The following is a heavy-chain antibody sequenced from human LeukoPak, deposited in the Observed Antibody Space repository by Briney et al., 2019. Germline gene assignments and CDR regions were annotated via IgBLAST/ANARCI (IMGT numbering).Heavy chain of an antibody. Sequence: GGSLRLSCTASGFPFSDYSMNWVRQAPGKGLEWISYIGISSGNTKYAESLRGRFTISADNAKNSLYLQMNSLRVEDTAVYYCARDHNYAFDNWGQGTLVSVSS. V-gene: IGHV3-48*04. J-gene: IGHJ4*02. D-gene: IGHD1-1*01. CDR3: ARDHNYAFDN. CDR1: GFPFSDYS. CDR2: IGISSGNT.